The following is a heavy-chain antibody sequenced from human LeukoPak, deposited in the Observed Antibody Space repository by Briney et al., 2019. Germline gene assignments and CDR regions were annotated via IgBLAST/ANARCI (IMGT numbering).Heavy chain of an antibody. CDR1: GFTVSSNY. CDR3: ARSDGYKTYFDY. Sequence: GGSLRLSCAASGFTVSSNYMSWVRQAPGKGLEWVSVIYSGGSTYYADSVKDRFTISRDNSKNTLYLQMNSLRAEDTAVYYCARSDGYKTYFDYWGQGTLVTVSS. D-gene: IGHD5-24*01. J-gene: IGHJ4*02. V-gene: IGHV3-53*01. CDR2: IYSGGST.